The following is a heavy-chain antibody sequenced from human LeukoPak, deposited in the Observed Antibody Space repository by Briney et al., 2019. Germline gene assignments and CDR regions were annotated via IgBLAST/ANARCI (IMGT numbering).Heavy chain of an antibody. CDR2: MYSDRRT. CDR3: ARTYSSGVSWFDT. V-gene: IGHV3-53*01. D-gene: IGHD6-19*01. Sequence: PGVSLRLSCTASGLTVSSRYMMGVRQAPGKGVEGVSVMYSDRRTFFGGPVKGRFTISRDNSKNTFDLVINSLRAEDTAVYYCARTYSSGVSWFDTWGQGTLVTVSS. CDR1: GLTVSSRY. J-gene: IGHJ5*02.